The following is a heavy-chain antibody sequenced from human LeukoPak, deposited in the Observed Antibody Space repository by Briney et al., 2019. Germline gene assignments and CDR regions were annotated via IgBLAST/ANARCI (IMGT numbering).Heavy chain of an antibody. J-gene: IGHJ4*02. Sequence: PGGTLRLSCAASGFTFSSYSMNWVRQAPGKGLEWVSSISSSSSYIYYADSVKGRFTISRDNAKNSLYLQMNSLRAGDTAVYYCARGNLFRSSGATTVDYFDYWGQGTLVTVSS. D-gene: IGHD1-26*01. CDR3: ARGNLFRSSGATTVDYFDY. CDR2: ISSSSSYI. V-gene: IGHV3-21*01. CDR1: GFTFSSYS.